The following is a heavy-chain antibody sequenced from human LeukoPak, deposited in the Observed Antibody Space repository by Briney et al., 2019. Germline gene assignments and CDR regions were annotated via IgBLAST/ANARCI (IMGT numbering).Heavy chain of an antibody. V-gene: IGHV3-7*03. CDR1: GFTFSSYW. Sequence: GGSLRLSCAASGFTFSSYWMSWVRQAPGKGLEWVANIKQDGSEKYYVDSVKGRFTISRDNSKITLYLQMNSLRAEDTAVYYCAKAVVVVPAATPFDYWGQGTLVTVSS. J-gene: IGHJ4*02. D-gene: IGHD2-2*01. CDR2: IKQDGSEK. CDR3: AKAVVVVPAATPFDY.